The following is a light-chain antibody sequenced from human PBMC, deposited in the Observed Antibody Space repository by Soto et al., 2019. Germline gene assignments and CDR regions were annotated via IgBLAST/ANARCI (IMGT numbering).Light chain of an antibody. CDR3: MQVTHFPRS. V-gene: IGKV2-24*01. CDR1: QSLVYSDGNTY. CDR2: KMS. J-gene: IGKJ1*01. Sequence: DIVLTQTPLSSPVTLGQPASISCRSRQSLVYSDGNTYLIWLQLRPVQPPRLLIYKMSNLFSGIPDTFRVSGAGTDFTLDIRSVEAEDVGDYSGMQVTHFPRSVGEGTKLEIK.